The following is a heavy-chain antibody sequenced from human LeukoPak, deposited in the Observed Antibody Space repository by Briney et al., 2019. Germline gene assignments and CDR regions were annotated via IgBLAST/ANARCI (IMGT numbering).Heavy chain of an antibody. CDR2: ISSSSSYI. J-gene: IGHJ6*03. Sequence: GGSLRLSCTVSGFTVSSNSWSWVRQAPGKGLEWVSSISSSSSYIYYADSVKGRFTISRDNAKNSLYLQMNSLRAEDTAIYYCARDPYNGNYGDSYYYYMDVWGKGTTVTISS. V-gene: IGHV3-21*01. D-gene: IGHD1-26*01. CDR1: GFTVSSNS. CDR3: ARDPYNGNYGDSYYYYMDV.